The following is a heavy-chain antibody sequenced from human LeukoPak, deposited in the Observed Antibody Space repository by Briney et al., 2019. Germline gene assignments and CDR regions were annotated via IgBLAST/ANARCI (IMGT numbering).Heavy chain of an antibody. CDR1: GYTFTSYY. J-gene: IGHJ4*02. Sequence: GASVKVSCKASGYTFTSYYMHWVRQAPGKGLEWMGGFDPEDGETIYAQKFQGRVTMTEDTSTDTAYMELSSLRSEDTAVYYCATSQRWLQSQFDYWGQGTLVTVSS. CDR2: FDPEDGET. D-gene: IGHD5-24*01. CDR3: ATSQRWLQSQFDY. V-gene: IGHV1-24*01.